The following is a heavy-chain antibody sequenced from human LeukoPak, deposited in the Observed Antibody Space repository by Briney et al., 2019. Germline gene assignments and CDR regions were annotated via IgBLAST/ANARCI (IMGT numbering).Heavy chain of an antibody. CDR2: INSDGSST. J-gene: IGHJ4*02. Sequence: PGGSLRLSCAASGFTFTGYWMHWVRQAPGKGLVWVSRINSDGSSTNYADSVKGRFTISRDNSKNTLYLQMNSLRAEDTAVYYCAKDGSYDSSGLEGYFDYWGQGTLVTVSS. V-gene: IGHV3-74*01. D-gene: IGHD3-22*01. CDR3: AKDGSYDSSGLEGYFDY. CDR1: GFTFTGYW.